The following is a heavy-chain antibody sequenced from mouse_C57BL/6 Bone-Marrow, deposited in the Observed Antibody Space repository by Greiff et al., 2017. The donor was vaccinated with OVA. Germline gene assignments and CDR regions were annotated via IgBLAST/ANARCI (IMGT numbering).Heavy chain of an antibody. Sequence: VQLKQSGPELVKPGASVKISCKASGYSFTDYNMNWVKQSNGKSLEWIGVINPNYGTTSYNQKFKGKATLTVDQSSSTAYMQLNSLTSEDSAVYYCARCRNCLYYYAMDYWGQGTSVTVSS. V-gene: IGHV1-39*01. D-gene: IGHD4-1*01. J-gene: IGHJ4*01. CDR2: INPNYGTT. CDR1: GYSFTDYN. CDR3: ARCRNCLYYYAMDY.